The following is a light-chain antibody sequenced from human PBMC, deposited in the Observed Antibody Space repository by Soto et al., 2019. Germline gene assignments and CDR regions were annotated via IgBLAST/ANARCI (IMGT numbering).Light chain of an antibody. Sequence: AIHLTQYPSSLSASVGDRVILTCRASQDISSGLAWYQQKPGKAPKLLIYDASSLQSGVPSRFSGSGSRTDFTLTINCLQPEDFATYFCQKFSNDPTFGQGPRLETK. CDR3: QKFSNDPT. V-gene: IGKV1D-13*01. CDR2: DAS. J-gene: IGKJ5*01. CDR1: QDISSG.